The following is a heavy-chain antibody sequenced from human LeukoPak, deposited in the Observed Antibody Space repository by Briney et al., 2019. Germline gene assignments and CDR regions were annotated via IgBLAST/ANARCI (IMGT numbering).Heavy chain of an antibody. V-gene: IGHV3-30*04. CDR3: AKPYSRGWYSWYYYYMDV. D-gene: IGHD6-19*01. CDR1: GFTFSSYA. CDR2: ISYDGSNK. J-gene: IGHJ6*03. Sequence: GGSLRLSCAASGFTFSSYAMHWVRQAPGKGLEWVAVISYDGSNKYYADSVKGRFTISRDNSKNTLYLQMNSLRAEDTAVYYCAKPYSRGWYSWYYYYMDVWGKGTTVTVSS.